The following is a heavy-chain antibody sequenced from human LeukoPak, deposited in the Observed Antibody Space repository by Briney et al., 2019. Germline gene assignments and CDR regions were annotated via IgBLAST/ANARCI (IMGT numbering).Heavy chain of an antibody. D-gene: IGHD2-15*01. Sequence: PGGSLRLSCAASGFTFSSYSMNWVRQAPGKGLEWVSYISSSSSTIYYADSVKGRFTISRDNAKNSLYLQMNSLRAEDTAVYYCARGYCSGGSCYSSRAPDYWGQGTLVTVSS. CDR3: ARGYCSGGSCYSSRAPDY. J-gene: IGHJ4*02. CDR2: ISSSSSTI. V-gene: IGHV3-48*04. CDR1: GFTFSSYS.